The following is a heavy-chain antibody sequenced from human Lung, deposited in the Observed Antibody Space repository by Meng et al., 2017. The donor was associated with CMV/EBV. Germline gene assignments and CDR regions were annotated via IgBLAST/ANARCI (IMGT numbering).Heavy chain of an antibody. J-gene: IGHJ6*02. V-gene: IGHV3-7*01. CDR2: INQDGNEE. CDR3: ERDGTLSPYYYYYGMDV. CDR1: GFTFSSYW. Sequence: GGSLRLXXAASGFTFSSYWMSWVRQAPGKGLEWVANINQDGNEEYYVDSLKGRFTISRDNAKNSLYLQMTSLRAEDTAVYYCERDGTLSPYYYYYGMDVWGQGTXVTVSS.